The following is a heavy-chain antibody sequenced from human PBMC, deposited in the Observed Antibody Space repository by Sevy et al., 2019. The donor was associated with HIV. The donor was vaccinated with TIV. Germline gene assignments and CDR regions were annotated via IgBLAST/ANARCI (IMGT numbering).Heavy chain of an antibody. D-gene: IGHD1-26*01. V-gene: IGHV1-18*01. J-gene: IGHJ4*02. CDR1: GYTFSSYG. CDR3: ARDGRTGTYLFDL. Sequence: ASVKVSCKTSGYTFSSYGITWMRQAPGQGLEWLGWISAYDGKTKYAQKFQDRVTMTTRTSARTAYMELRGLISDDTATYYCARDGRTGTYLFDLWGLGTLVTVSS. CDR2: ISAYDGKT.